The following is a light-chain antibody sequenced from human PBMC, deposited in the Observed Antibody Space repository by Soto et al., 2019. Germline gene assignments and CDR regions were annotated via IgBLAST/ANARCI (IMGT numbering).Light chain of an antibody. CDR2: KAS. V-gene: IGKV1-5*03. J-gene: IGKJ1*01. Sequence: DIQMTQSPSTLSASVGDRVTITCRASQSISSWLAWYQQKPGKAPKLLIYKASSLESGVPSRFSGSGSGPEFTLTISSLQPDDFATYYCQQYYSSWTFGQGTKVEIK. CDR3: QQYYSSWT. CDR1: QSISSW.